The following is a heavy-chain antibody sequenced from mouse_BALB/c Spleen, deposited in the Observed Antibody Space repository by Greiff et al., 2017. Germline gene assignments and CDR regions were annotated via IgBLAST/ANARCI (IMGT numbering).Heavy chain of an antibody. D-gene: IGHD2-4*01. J-gene: IGHJ2*01. CDR3: ARDTMIPFDY. CDR2: IYPGDGDT. Sequence: VHLVESGPELVKPGASVKISCKASGYAFSSSWMNWVKQRPGQGLEWIGRIYPGDGDTNYNGKFKGKATLTADKSSSTAYMQLSSLTSVDSAVYFCARDTMIPFDYWGQGTTLTVSS. V-gene: IGHV1-82*01. CDR1: GYAFSSSW.